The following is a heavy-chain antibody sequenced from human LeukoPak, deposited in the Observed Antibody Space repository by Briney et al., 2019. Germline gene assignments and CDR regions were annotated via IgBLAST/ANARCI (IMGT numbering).Heavy chain of an antibody. CDR1: GGSFSGYY. CDR2: VHNSGST. J-gene: IGHJ4*02. CDR3: ARDVGDSSGYYLRIFGY. V-gene: IGHV4-34*10. D-gene: IGHD3-22*01. Sequence: SETLSLTCAVYGGSFSGYYWSWIRQPPGKGLEWIGAVHNSGSTYYNPSLKSRVTMSIDRSTNRFSLKLSSVTAADTAVYYCARDVGDSSGYYLRIFGYWGQGNLVTVSS.